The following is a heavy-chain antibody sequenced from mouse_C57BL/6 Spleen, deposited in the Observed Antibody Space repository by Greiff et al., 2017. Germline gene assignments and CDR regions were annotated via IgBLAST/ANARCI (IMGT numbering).Heavy chain of an antibody. CDR3: AYVTTYVDY. V-gene: IGHV2-2*01. CDR2: IWSGGST. D-gene: IGHD2-1*01. J-gene: IGHJ2*01. Sequence: VQLQQSGPGLVQPSQSLSITCTVTGFSLTSYGVHWVRQSPGKGLEWLGVIWSGGSTDYNAAFISRLSISKDNSKSQVFFRMNSLQADDTSICYCAYVTTYVDYWGQGTTLTVSS. CDR1: GFSLTSYG.